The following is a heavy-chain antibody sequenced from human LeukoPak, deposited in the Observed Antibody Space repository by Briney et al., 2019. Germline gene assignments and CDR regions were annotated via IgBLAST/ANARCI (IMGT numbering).Heavy chain of an antibody. CDR1: GGSFSGYY. CDR2: INHSGST. CDR3: ARGRRLAVATTTALGFDY. Sequence: KSSETLSLTCAVYGGSFSGYYWSWIRQPPGKGLEWIGEINHSGSTNYNPSLKSRVTISVDTSKNQFSLKLSSVTAADTAVYYCARGRRLAVATTTALGFDYWGQGTLVTVSS. V-gene: IGHV4-34*01. D-gene: IGHD5-24*01. J-gene: IGHJ4*02.